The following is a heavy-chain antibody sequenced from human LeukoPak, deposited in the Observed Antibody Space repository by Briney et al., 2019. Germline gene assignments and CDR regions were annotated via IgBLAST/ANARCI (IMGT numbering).Heavy chain of an antibody. J-gene: IGHJ4*02. Sequence: PSETLSLTCTVSGGSISSSSAYWGWIRQPPGKGLEWIGSIYYSKNTYYNPSLKSRVTISADTSKNQFSLTLGSVSATDTAVYYCVSPRGCSYGYFDYWGQGTLVTVSS. V-gene: IGHV4-39*01. CDR3: VSPRGCSYGYFDY. CDR2: IYYSKNT. D-gene: IGHD5-18*01. CDR1: GGSISSSSAY.